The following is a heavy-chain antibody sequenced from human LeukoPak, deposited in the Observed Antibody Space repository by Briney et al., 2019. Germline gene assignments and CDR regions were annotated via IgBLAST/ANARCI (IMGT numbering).Heavy chain of an antibody. Sequence: SETLSLTCTVSGGSISSYYWSWVRQPPGQGMDWIGYIQNSVTSYTDNPSLQSRVTISVDTSKNQFSLQVTSVTAAGAAVYYCVRSPQLDLWGPGIMVTVSS. CDR2: IQNSVTSY. CDR1: GGSISSYY. J-gene: IGHJ5*02. CDR3: VRSPQLDL. V-gene: IGHV4-59*01.